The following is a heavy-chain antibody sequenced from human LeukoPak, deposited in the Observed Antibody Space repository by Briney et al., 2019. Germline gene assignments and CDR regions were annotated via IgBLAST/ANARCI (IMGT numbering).Heavy chain of an antibody. CDR2: IGTNSGKP. D-gene: IGHD6-13*01. Sequence: ASVKVSCKASGYPFTTYPINWVRQSPGQGLEWMGWIGTNSGKPTYAQGFTGRFVFSLDTSVTTAYLQINSLKVEDTAVYYCATSQQLAPIDYWGQGTLVTVSS. CDR3: ATSQQLAPIDY. CDR1: GYPFTTYP. V-gene: IGHV7-4-1*02. J-gene: IGHJ4*02.